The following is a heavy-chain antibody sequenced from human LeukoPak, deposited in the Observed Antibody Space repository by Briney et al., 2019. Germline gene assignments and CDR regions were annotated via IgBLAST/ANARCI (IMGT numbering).Heavy chain of an antibody. CDR1: GFTFSSYA. D-gene: IGHD1-26*01. V-gene: IGHV3-30-3*01. CDR2: ISYDGSNK. CDR3: ARSLGTGIVGAIRYYGMDV. J-gene: IGHJ6*02. Sequence: PGRSLRHSCAASGFTFSSYAMHWVRQAPGKGLEWVAVISYDGSNKYYADPVKGRFTISRDNSKNTLYLQMNSLRAEDTAVYYCARSLGTGIVGAIRYYGMDVWGQGTTVTVSS.